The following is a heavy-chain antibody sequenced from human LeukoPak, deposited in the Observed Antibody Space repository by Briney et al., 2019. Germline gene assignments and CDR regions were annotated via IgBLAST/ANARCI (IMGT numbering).Heavy chain of an antibody. V-gene: IGHV4-59*01. CDR3: ARDKNYYGMDV. CDR2: IYYSGST. Sequence: SEALSLTCTVSGGSISSYYWSWIRQPPGKGLEWIGYIYYSGSTNYNPSLKSRVTISVDTSKNQFSLKLSSVTAADTAVYYCARDKNYYGMDVWGQGTTVTVSS. CDR1: GGSISSYY. J-gene: IGHJ6*02.